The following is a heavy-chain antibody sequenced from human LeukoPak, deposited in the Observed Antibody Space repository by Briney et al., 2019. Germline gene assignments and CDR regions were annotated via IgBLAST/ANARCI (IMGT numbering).Heavy chain of an antibody. CDR2: IRGGGGST. CDR1: GFTFSSNA. J-gene: IGHJ6*04. V-gene: IGHV3-23*01. Sequence: GGSLRLSCAASGFTFSSNAMSWVRQAPGKGLEWVSAIRGGGGSTTYADSVKGRFTISRDNSRNTLYLQMNSLRAEDTAVYYCAKDTAMVTKGYYYGMDVWGKGTTVTVSS. CDR3: AKDTAMVTKGYYYGMDV. D-gene: IGHD5-18*01.